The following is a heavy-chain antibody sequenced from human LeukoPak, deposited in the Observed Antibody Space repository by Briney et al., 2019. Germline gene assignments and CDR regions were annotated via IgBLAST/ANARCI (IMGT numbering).Heavy chain of an antibody. J-gene: IGHJ4*02. CDR2: IYYSGST. V-gene: IGHV4-59*01. D-gene: IGHD3-10*01. Sequence: SETLSLTCTVSGGSISSYYWSWIRQPPGKGLEWIGYIYYSGSTNYNPSLKSRVTISVDTSKNQFSLKLSSVTAADTAVYYCARVGTYGSGSYLSWLDYWGQGTLVTASS. CDR1: GGSISSYY. CDR3: ARVGTYGSGSYLSWLDY.